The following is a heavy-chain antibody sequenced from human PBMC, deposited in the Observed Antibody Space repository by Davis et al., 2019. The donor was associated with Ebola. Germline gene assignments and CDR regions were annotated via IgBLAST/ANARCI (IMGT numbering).Heavy chain of an antibody. CDR2: ISGSGGST. CDR3: AKGDRMDV. CDR1: GFTVSSNY. V-gene: IGHV3-23*01. Sequence: GESLKISCAASGFTVSSNYMSWVRQAPGKGLEWVSAISGSGGSTYYADSVKGRFTISRDNSKNTLYLQMNSLRAEDTAVYYCAKGDRMDVWGKGTTVTVSS. J-gene: IGHJ6*04.